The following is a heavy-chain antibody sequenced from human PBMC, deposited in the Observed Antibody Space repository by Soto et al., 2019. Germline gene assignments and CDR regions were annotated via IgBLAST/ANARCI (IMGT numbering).Heavy chain of an antibody. J-gene: IGHJ6*02. V-gene: IGHV3-21*01. CDR1: GFTFSSYS. CDR2: ISSSSSYI. D-gene: IGHD6-13*01. Sequence: EVQLVESGGGLVKPGGSLRLSCAASGFTFSSYSMNWVRQAPGKGLEWVSSISSSSSYIYYADSVKGRFTISRDNAKNSLYLQMNSLRAEDTAVYYCARYREWWIAAAGNCYYYYGMDVWGQGTTVTGSS. CDR3: ARYREWWIAAAGNCYYYYGMDV.